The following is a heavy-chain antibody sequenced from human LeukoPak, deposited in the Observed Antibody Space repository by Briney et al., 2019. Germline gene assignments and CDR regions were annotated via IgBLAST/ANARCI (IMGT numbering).Heavy chain of an antibody. CDR2: IYWDDDK. D-gene: IGHD5-12*01. V-gene: IGHV2-5*02. J-gene: IGHJ4*02. CDR3: AHRREGWLRVYFDY. Sequence: SGPTLVNPTQTLTLTCTFSGFSLSTSGVGVGWIRQPPGKALEWLALIYWDDDKRYSPSLKSRLTITEDTSKNQVVLTMTNMDPVDTATYYCAHRREGWLRVYFDYWGQGTLVTVSS. CDR1: GFSLSTSGVG.